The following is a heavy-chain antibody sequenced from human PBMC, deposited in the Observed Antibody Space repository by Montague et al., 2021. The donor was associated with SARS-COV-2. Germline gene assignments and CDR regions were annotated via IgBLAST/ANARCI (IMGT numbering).Heavy chain of an antibody. CDR1: NGSISSYY. V-gene: IGHV4-59*01. CDR3: ASEGLNNWFDP. Sequence: SETLSLTCSVSNGSISSYYWSWVRQPPGKRLEWIGYIYYRGSTNYNPSLESRVTISVDTSKNQFSLKLRSVTAADTAVYFCASEGLNNWFDPWGQGTLVIVSS. J-gene: IGHJ5*02. CDR2: IYYRGST.